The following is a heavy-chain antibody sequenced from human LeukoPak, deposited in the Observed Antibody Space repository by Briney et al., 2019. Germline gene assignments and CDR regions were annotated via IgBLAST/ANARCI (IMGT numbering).Heavy chain of an antibody. CDR2: ILYSGST. CDR3: ARGGKATVVTM. J-gene: IGHJ4*02. D-gene: IGHD4-23*01. CDR1: GDSISSSMFY. V-gene: IGHV4-39*07. Sequence: SETLSLTCTVSGDSISSSMFYWGWIRQPPGRGLEWIGNILYSGSTYYNPSLKSRVTISVDTSKNQFSLKLTSVTAADTAVYYCARGGKATVVTMWGQGILVTVSS.